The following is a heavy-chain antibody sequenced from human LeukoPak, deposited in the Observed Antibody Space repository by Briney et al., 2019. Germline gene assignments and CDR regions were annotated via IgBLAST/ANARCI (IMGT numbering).Heavy chain of an antibody. V-gene: IGHV3-21*01. CDR2: ISSSSSYI. Sequence: GGSLRLSCAASGFTFSSYSMNWVRQAPGKGLEWVSSISSSSSYIYYADSVKGRFTTSRDNAKNSLYLQMNSLRAEDTAVYYCARGIAAAGTSPFWGQGTLVTASS. D-gene: IGHD6-13*01. J-gene: IGHJ4*02. CDR3: ARGIAAAGTSPF. CDR1: GFTFSSYS.